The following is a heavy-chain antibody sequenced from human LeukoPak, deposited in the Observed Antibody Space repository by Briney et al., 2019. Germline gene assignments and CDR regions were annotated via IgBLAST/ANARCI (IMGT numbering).Heavy chain of an antibody. Sequence: GGSLRLSCAAFGFTFSSYGMHWVRQAPGKGLEWVAVISYDGSNKYYADSVKGRFTISRDNSKNTLYLQMNSLRAEDTAVYYCATYYDFWSGYYPFNYWGQGTLVTVSS. J-gene: IGHJ4*02. D-gene: IGHD3-3*01. CDR2: ISYDGSNK. V-gene: IGHV3-30*03. CDR1: GFTFSSYG. CDR3: ATYYDFWSGYYPFNY.